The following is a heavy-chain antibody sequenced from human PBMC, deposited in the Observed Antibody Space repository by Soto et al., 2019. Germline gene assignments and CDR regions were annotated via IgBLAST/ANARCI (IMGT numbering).Heavy chain of an antibody. V-gene: IGHV5-51*03. CDR1: GYSCTSYW. J-gene: IGHJ4*02. D-gene: IGHD5-12*01. Sequence: EVQLVQSGAEVKKPGAALKISCKGSGYSCTSYWIGWVRQMPGKGLEWMGIIYPGDSDTRYSPSFQGQVTTSADKSISTAYLQWSSLKASDTAMYYCARLKRDGYNYSPLYYWGQGTLVTVSS. CDR2: IYPGDSDT. CDR3: ARLKRDGYNYSPLYY.